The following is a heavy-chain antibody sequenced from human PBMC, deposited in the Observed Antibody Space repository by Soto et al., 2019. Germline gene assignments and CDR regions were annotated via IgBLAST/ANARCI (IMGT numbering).Heavy chain of an antibody. J-gene: IGHJ4*02. V-gene: IGHV3-30-3*01. D-gene: IGHD6-19*01. CDR2: ISYDGSNK. Sequence: QVQLVESGGGVVQPGRSLRLSCAASGFTFSSYAMHWVRHAPGKGLEWVAVISYDGSNKYYADSVKGRFTISRDNSKTLYLLMNSLRAEDTAVYYCVRDKSPYSSGWHHRHFDYWGQGTLVTVSS. CDR3: VRDKSPYSSGWHHRHFDY. CDR1: GFTFSSYA.